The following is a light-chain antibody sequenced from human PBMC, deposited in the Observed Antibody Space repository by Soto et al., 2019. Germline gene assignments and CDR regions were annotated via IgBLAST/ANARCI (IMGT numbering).Light chain of an antibody. CDR2: AAS. J-gene: IGKJ2*01. Sequence: DIQLTQSPSFLSASVGDRVTVTCRASQGISSYLAWYQQKPGKAPKLLIYAASTLQSGVPSRFSGSGSGTEFTLTISSLQPEDFATYYCQQLNSNPYTFGQGYKLEIK. V-gene: IGKV1-9*01. CDR1: QGISSY. CDR3: QQLNSNPYT.